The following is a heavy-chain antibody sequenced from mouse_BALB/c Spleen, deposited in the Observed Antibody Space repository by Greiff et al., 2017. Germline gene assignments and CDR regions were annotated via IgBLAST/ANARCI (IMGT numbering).Heavy chain of an antibody. J-gene: IGHJ2*01. V-gene: IGHV1-9*01. Sequence: QVQLKESGAELMKPGASVKISCKATGYTFSSYWIEWVKQRPGHGLEWIGEILPGSGSTNYNEKFKGKATFTADTSSNTAYMQLSSLTSEDSAVYYCARSVRGAYFDYWGQGTTLTVSS. CDR2: ILPGSGST. CDR3: ARSVRGAYFDY. D-gene: IGHD1-1*01. CDR1: GYTFSSYW.